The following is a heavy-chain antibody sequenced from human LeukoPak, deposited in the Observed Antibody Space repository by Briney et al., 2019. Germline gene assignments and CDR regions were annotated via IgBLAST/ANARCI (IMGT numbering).Heavy chain of an antibody. CDR3: ASNYYGSGSLDY. D-gene: IGHD3-10*01. V-gene: IGHV4-4*07. Sequence: SETLSLTCTVSGGSISSYYWSWIRQPAGKGLEWIGRIYTSGSTNYNPSLKSRVTMSVDTSKNQFSLKVSSVTAADTAVYYCASNYYGSGSLDYWGQGNLVTVSS. CDR2: IYTSGST. J-gene: IGHJ4*02. CDR1: GGSISSYY.